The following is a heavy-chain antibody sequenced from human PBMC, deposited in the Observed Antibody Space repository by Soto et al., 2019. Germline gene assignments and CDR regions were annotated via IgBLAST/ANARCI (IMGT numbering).Heavy chain of an antibody. CDR3: EGGGHVVVVTAALDY. D-gene: IGHD2-21*02. V-gene: IGHV1-46*01. Sequence: QVQLVQSGAEVKKPGASVKVSCKASGDTFTDYYIHWVRQAPGQGLEWMGTVNPSGGHTTYAQHFLGSMAMTRDTSTSTLYMEPTSLTSEDTAVYYCEGGGHVVVVTAALDYWGQGTLVTVSS. CDR1: GDTFTDYY. J-gene: IGHJ4*02. CDR2: VNPSGGHT.